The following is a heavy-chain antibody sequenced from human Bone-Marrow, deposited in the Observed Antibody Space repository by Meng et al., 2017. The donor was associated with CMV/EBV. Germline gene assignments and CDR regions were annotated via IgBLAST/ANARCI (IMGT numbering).Heavy chain of an antibody. J-gene: IGHJ6*02. CDR1: GGTFSSYA. V-gene: IGHV1-69*05. D-gene: IGHD2-15*01. CDR3: ASAYSRGAYYYGMDV. Sequence: SVKVSCKASGGTFSSYAISWVRQAPGQGLEWMGGIIPIFGTANYAQKFQGRVTITTDESTSTAYMELSSLRSEDTAVYYCASAYSRGAYYYGMDVWGQRTTVTVSS. CDR2: IIPIFGTA.